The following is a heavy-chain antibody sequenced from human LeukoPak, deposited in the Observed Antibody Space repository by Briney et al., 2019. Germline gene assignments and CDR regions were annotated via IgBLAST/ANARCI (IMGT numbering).Heavy chain of an antibody. CDR3: ARTYYDIFTGYYHSWFDP. V-gene: IGHV4-59*01. CDR1: GGSISSYY. D-gene: IGHD3-9*01. Sequence: SETLSLTCTVSGGSISSYYWSWIRQPPGKGLEWIGYIYYSGSTNYNPSLKSRVTISVDTSKNQFSLKLSSVTAADTAVYYCARTYYDIFTGYYHSWFDPWGQGTLVTVSS. J-gene: IGHJ5*02. CDR2: IYYSGST.